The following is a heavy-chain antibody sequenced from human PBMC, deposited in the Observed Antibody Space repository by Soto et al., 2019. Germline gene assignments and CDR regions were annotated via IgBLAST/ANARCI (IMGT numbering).Heavy chain of an antibody. CDR1: GYTFTSYD. V-gene: IGHV1-8*01. CDR3: ASSSWIPEDAFDI. D-gene: IGHD6-13*01. Sequence: VKVSCKASGYTFTSYDINGVRQATGQGLEWMGWMNPNSGNTGYAQKFQGRVTMTRNTSISTAYMELSSLRSEDMAVYYCASSSWIPEDAFDIWGQGTMVTVSS. J-gene: IGHJ3*02. CDR2: MNPNSGNT.